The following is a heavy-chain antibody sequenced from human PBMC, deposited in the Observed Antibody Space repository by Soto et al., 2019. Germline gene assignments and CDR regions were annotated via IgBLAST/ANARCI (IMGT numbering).Heavy chain of an antibody. CDR2: ISGSGDNT. Sequence: EVQLLESGGGLVQPGGSLRLSCAASGFTFSSYAMNWVRQAPGKGLEWVSTISGSGDNTYYADSVKGRFTISRDNSKNTLDLQMNTLRAEDTALYYCTKVGGTSLPPIPVDYWGQGTQVTVSS. V-gene: IGHV3-23*01. J-gene: IGHJ4*02. CDR1: GFTFSSYA. D-gene: IGHD6-25*01. CDR3: TKVGGTSLPPIPVDY.